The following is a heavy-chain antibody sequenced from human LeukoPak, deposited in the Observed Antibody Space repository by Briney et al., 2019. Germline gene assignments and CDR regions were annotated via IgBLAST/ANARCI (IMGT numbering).Heavy chain of an antibody. CDR1: GIIFSSYE. D-gene: IGHD2-15*01. CDR3: ASNTRYCSGGNCYSGILGYFQH. CDR2: ISSSGSTI. J-gene: IGHJ1*01. V-gene: IGHV3-48*03. Sequence: GGSLRLSCAASGIIFSSYEMNWVRQAPGKGLEWVSYISSSGSTIYYADSVKGRFTIPRDNAKNSLYLQMNSLRAEDTAVYYCASNTRYCSGGNCYSGILGYFQHWGQGTLVTVSS.